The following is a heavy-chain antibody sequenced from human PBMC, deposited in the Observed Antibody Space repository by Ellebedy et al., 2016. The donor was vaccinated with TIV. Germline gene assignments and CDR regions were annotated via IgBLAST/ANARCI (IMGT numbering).Heavy chain of an antibody. CDR1: GVTVSSTH. CDR2: ISGSGGGT. D-gene: IGHD5-12*01. Sequence: GESLKIFCAASGVTVSSTHMSWVRQAPGRGLEWVSTISGSGGGTYYTDSVKGRFTISRDNSKNTLYLQMSSLRAEDTAVYYCAKFSGRDFRKYYLDSWGQGTLVTVSS. V-gene: IGHV3-23*01. J-gene: IGHJ4*02. CDR3: AKFSGRDFRKYYLDS.